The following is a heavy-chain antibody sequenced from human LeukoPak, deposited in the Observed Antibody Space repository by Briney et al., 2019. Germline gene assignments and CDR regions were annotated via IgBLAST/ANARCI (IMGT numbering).Heavy chain of an antibody. D-gene: IGHD3-3*01. V-gene: IGHV3-23*01. CDR3: AKENERDFWSGYEDF. CDR1: GFTFSSYA. CDR2: IIGSGGST. J-gene: IGHJ4*02. Sequence: RGSLRLSCAASGFTFSSYAMSWVRQAPGKGLGWVSGIIGSGGSTYYADSVKGRFTISRDNSKNTLYLEMNRLRAEDTAVYYCAKENERDFWSGYEDFWGQGTLVTVSS.